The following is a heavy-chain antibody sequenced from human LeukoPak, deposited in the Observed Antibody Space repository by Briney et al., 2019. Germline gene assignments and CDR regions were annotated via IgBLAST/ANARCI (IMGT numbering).Heavy chain of an antibody. CDR1: GYTFNNYG. CDR2: ISGYNGNT. J-gene: IGHJ4*02. V-gene: IGHV1-18*01. D-gene: IGHD5-18*01. Sequence: ASVKVSCKASGYTFNNYGISWVRQAPGQGLEWMGWISGYNGNTKYAQKVQGRVTMTTDTSTSTAYMELRSLRSDDTAIYYCARQVDIPMALPGYWGRGTLVTVSS. CDR3: ARQVDIPMALPGY.